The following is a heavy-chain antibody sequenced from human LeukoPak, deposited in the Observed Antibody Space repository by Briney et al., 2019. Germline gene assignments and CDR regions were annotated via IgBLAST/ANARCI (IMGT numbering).Heavy chain of an antibody. V-gene: IGHV3-21*01. J-gene: IGHJ4*02. Sequence: GGSLRLSCAASGFTFSSYSMNWVRQAPGKGLEWVSSISSSSSYIYYADSVTGRFTISRDNAKNSLYLQMNSLRAEDTAVYYCARGGRRDLGYCSSTSCYAQYYFDYWGQGTLVTVSS. CDR1: GFTFSSYS. CDR3: ARGGRRDLGYCSSTSCYAQYYFDY. D-gene: IGHD2-2*01. CDR2: ISSSSSYI.